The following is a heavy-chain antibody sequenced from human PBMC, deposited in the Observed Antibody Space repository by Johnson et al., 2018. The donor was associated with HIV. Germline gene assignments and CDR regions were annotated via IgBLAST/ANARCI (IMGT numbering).Heavy chain of an antibody. J-gene: IGHJ3*02. D-gene: IGHD6-6*01. Sequence: EKLVESGGGLIQPGGSLRLSCAASGFTVSSNYMSWVRQAPGKGLEWVSVIYSGGSTYYADSVKGRFTISRDNSTNTLYLQMNSLRAEDTALYYCAKAIAARPSGAFDIWGQGTMVTVSS. CDR3: AKAIAARPSGAFDI. CDR1: GFTVSSNY. V-gene: IGHV3-53*01. CDR2: IYSGGST.